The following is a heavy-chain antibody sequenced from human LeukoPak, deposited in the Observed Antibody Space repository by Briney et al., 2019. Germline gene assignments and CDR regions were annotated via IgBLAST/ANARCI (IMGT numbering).Heavy chain of an antibody. D-gene: IGHD5-24*01. Sequence: TGGSLRLSCAASGFTVSGNYMSWVRQTPGKGLEWVSSISSSSSYIYYADSVKGRFTISRDNAKNSLSLQMNSLRAEDTAVYYCARGRDGYPWNFWGQGTLVTVSS. V-gene: IGHV3-21*01. CDR3: ARGRDGYPWNF. CDR1: GFTVSGNY. CDR2: ISSSSSYI. J-gene: IGHJ4*02.